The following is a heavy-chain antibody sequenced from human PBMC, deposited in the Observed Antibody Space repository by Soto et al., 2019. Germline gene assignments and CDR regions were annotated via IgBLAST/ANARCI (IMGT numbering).Heavy chain of an antibody. V-gene: IGHV3-48*02. J-gene: IGHJ4*02. CDR1: GFTLSTYN. CDR2: ISSSSTI. Sequence: GGSLRLSCAASGFTLSTYNMNWVRQAPGKGLEWVSYISSSSTIYYADSVKGRFTISRDNAKNSLYLQMNSLRDEDTAVYYCARLLSGWHPLDYWGQGTLVTVSS. CDR3: ARLLSGWHPLDY. D-gene: IGHD6-19*01.